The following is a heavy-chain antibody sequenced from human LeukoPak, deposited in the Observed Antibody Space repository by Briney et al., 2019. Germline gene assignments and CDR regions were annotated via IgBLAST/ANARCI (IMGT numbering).Heavy chain of an antibody. V-gene: IGHV1-2*02. D-gene: IGHD3-10*01. J-gene: IGHJ4*02. CDR2: INPNSGGT. Sequence: RASVKVSCKASGYTFTGYYMHWVRQAPGQGLEWMGWINPNSGGTNYAQKFQGRVTMTRDTSISTAYMELSRLRSDDTAVYYCARDSFYGSGTYDYWGQGTLVTVSS. CDR3: ARDSFYGSGTYDY. CDR1: GYTFTGYY.